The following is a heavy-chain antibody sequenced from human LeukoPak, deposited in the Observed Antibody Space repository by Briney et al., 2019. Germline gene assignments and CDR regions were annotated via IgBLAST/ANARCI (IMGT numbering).Heavy chain of an antibody. V-gene: IGHV1-8*01. CDR3: ARGSWGEIAGRKSFEF. D-gene: IGHD6-6*01. Sequence: GASVKVSCKASEYTFTSYDINWVRQATGQGLEWMGWMNPNSGNTGYAQKFQGRVTMTRVTSISTAYMELYNLTSEDTAVYYCARGSWGEIAGRKSFEFWGQGSLVTVSS. CDR2: MNPNSGNT. CDR1: EYTFTSYD. J-gene: IGHJ4*02.